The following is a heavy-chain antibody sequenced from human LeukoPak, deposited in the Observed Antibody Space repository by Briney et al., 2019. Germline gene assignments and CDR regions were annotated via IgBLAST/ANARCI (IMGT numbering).Heavy chain of an antibody. CDR1: GGTFSSYA. CDR2: IIPIFGTA. D-gene: IGHD5-24*01. V-gene: IGHV1-69*05. CDR3: ATGVLAVATIWEGFDY. J-gene: IGHJ4*02. Sequence: SVKVSCKASGGTFSSYAISWVRQAPGQGLEWMGGIIPIFGTANYAQKFQGRVTITTDESTSTAYMELSSLRSEDTAMHYCATGVLAVATIWEGFDYWGQGTLVTVSS.